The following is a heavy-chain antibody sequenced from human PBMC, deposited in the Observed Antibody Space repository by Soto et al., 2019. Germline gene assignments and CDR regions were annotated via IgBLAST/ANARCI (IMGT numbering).Heavy chain of an antibody. CDR1: GGSISSGGYY. CDR3: ARGLVAATHNWFDP. J-gene: IGHJ5*02. CDR2: IYYSGST. D-gene: IGHD2-15*01. V-gene: IGHV4-31*03. Sequence: SETLPLTCTVSGGSISSGGYYWSWIRQHPGKGLEWIGYIYYSGSTYYNPSLKSRVTISVDTSKNQFSLKLSSVTAADTAVYYCARGLVAATHNWFDPWGQGTLVTVSS.